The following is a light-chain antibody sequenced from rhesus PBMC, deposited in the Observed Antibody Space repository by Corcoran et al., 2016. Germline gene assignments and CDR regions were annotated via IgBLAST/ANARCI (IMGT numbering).Light chain of an antibody. CDR3: QQHYSWPLT. Sequence: EIVMTQSPATLSLSPGERATLSCRASQSVTDNLAWYQQKPGPAPKPPYYGASSRAPGTPDRFSGCGSGTEFTLIISRLEPGDVGVYYCQQHYSWPLTFGGGTKVALK. V-gene: IGKV3-24*03. J-gene: IGKJ4*01. CDR1: QSVTDN. CDR2: GAS.